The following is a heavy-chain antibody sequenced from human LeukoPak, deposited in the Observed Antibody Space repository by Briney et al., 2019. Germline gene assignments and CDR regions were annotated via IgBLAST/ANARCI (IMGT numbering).Heavy chain of an antibody. V-gene: IGHV1-69*13. CDR2: IIPIFGTA. CDR3: ARLYGDYDPYYYYGMDV. Sequence: ASVKVSCKDSGGTFSSYAISWVRQAPGQGLEWMGGIIPIFGTANYAQKFQGRVTITADESTSTAYMELSSLRSEDTAVYYCARLYGDYDPYYYYGMDVWGQGTTVTVSS. CDR1: GGTFSSYA. D-gene: IGHD4-17*01. J-gene: IGHJ6*02.